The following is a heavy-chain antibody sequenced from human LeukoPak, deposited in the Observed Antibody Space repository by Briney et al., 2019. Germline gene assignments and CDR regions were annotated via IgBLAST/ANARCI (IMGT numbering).Heavy chain of an antibody. D-gene: IGHD1-26*01. J-gene: IGHJ4*02. CDR3: ARMVEVRGSYYLDY. V-gene: IGHV1-69*13. CDR1: GGTFSSYA. CDR2: IIPIFGTA. Sequence: GASVKVSCKASGGTFSSYAISWVRQAPGQGLEWMGGIIPIFGTANYAQKFQGRVTITADESTSTAYMELSSLRSEGTAVYYCARMVEVRGSYYLDYWGQGTLVTVSS.